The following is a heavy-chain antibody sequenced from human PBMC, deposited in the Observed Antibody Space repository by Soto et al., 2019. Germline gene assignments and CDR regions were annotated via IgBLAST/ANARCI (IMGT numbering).Heavy chain of an antibody. V-gene: IGHV1-18*01. J-gene: IGHJ5*02. D-gene: IGHD6-13*01. Sequence: ASVKVSCKASGYTFTSYGISWVRQAPGQGLQWMGWISAYNGNTNYAQKLQGRVTMTTDTSTSTAYMELRSLRSDDTAVYYCARGGSSSWTSVRSWFDPWGQGTLVTVSS. CDR1: GYTFTSYG. CDR2: ISAYNGNT. CDR3: ARGGSSSWTSVRSWFDP.